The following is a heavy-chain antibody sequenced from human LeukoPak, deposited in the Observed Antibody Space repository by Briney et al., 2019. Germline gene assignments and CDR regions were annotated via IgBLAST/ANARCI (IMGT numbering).Heavy chain of an antibody. D-gene: IGHD2-15*01. CDR1: GDSITSYF. Sequence: SETLSLTCTVSGDSITSYFWSWIRQPPGKGLEWIGYIYYSGSTNYNPSLKSRVTISVDTSKNQFSLKLSSVTAADTAVYYCAREGYCSGGSCYRRYAFDIWGQGTMVTVSS. V-gene: IGHV4-59*01. CDR2: IYYSGST. J-gene: IGHJ3*02. CDR3: AREGYCSGGSCYRRYAFDI.